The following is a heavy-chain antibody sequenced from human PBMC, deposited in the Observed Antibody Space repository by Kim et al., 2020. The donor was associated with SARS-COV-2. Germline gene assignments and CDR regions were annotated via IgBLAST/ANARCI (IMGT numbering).Heavy chain of an antibody. J-gene: IGHJ4*02. CDR3: AKSYYDFWSGYYGPFDY. CDR1: GFTFSSYA. Sequence: GGSLRLSCAASGFTFSSYAMSWVRQAPGKGLEWVSAISGSGGSTYYADSVKGRFTISRDNSKNTLYLQMNSLRAEDTAVYYCAKSYYDFWSGYYGPFDYWGQGTLVTVSS. CDR2: ISGSGGST. D-gene: IGHD3-3*01. V-gene: IGHV3-23*01.